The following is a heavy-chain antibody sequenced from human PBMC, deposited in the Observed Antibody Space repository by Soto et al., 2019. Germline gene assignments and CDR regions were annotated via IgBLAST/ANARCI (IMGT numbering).Heavy chain of an antibody. Sequence: EVQLVESGGGLVKPGGSLRLSCAASGFDFSNAWMNWVRQAPGKGLEWVGRIKSMTDGGSSDHAAPVKGRFTISRDDSKNTLSLQMNSLKTEDTAMYYCTTDAMIVLLWGQGTMVTVSS. D-gene: IGHD3-22*01. CDR1: GFDFSNAW. CDR3: TTDAMIVLL. J-gene: IGHJ3*01. CDR2: IKSMTDGGSS. V-gene: IGHV3-15*01.